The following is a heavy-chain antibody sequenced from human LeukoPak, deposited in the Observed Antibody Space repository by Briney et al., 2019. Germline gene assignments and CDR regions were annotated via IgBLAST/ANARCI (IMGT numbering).Heavy chain of an antibody. V-gene: IGHV3-30*18. J-gene: IGHJ4*02. CDR1: GFTFSSYG. CDR2: ISYDGSNK. D-gene: IGHD4-17*01. CDR3: AKDPPTSVTTPPTDY. Sequence: GGSLRLSCAASGFTFSSYGMHWVRQAPGKGLEWVAVISYDGSNKYYADSVKGRFTISRDNSKNTLYLQMNSPRAEDTAVYYWAKDPPTSVTTPPTDYWGQGTLVNVSS.